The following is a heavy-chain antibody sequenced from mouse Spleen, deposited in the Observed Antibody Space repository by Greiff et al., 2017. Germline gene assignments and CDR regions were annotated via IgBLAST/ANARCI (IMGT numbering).Heavy chain of an antibody. Sequence: EVQLQQSGAELVRPGASVKLSCTASGFNIKDYYMHWVKQRPEQGLEWIGRIDPEDGDTEYAPKFQGKATMTADTSSNTAYLQLSSLTSEDTAVYYCTTSSYDYDVWAMDYWGQGTSVTVSS. CDR2: IDPEDGDT. CDR3: TTSSYDYDVWAMDY. J-gene: IGHJ4*01. D-gene: IGHD2-4*01. CDR1: GFNIKDYY. V-gene: IGHV14-1*01.